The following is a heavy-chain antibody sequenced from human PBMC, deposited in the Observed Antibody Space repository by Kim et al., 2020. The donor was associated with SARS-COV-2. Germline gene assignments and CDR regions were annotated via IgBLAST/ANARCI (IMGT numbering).Heavy chain of an antibody. CDR2: IAYDGSHI. D-gene: IGHD5-12*01. J-gene: IGHJ4*02. CDR3: LADIASRSSDH. V-gene: IGHV3-30*04. CDR1: GFTSSAHA. Sequence: GGSLRLSCAASGFTSSAHALHWVRQAPGKGLEWVADIAYDGSHISYSDSVRGRFIISSDDTKSTLYLQMNSLRLDDTAVYYCLADIASRSSDHWGQGTPV.